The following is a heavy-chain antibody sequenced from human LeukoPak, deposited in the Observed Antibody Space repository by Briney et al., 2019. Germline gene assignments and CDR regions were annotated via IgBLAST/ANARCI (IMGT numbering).Heavy chain of an antibody. J-gene: IGHJ1*01. CDR2: IRYDGSNK. CDR3: ANVVVPAAISSEYFQH. V-gene: IGHV3-30*02. Sequence: GGSLRLSCAASGFTFSSYGMHWVRQAPGKGLQWVACIRYDGSNKYYADSVKGRFTISRDNSKNTLYLQMNSLRAEDTAVYYCANVVVPAAISSEYFQHWGQGTLVTVSS. CDR1: GFTFSSYG. D-gene: IGHD2-2*02.